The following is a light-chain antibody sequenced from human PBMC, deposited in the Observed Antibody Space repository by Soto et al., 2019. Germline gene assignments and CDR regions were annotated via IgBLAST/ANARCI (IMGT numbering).Light chain of an antibody. Sequence: DIQLTQSPSVLSASVGDTVTITCRASQALSNYLAWYQQKPGKAPDLLIYSASSLQSGVPSRFSGSGSGTDFTLTISSLQSEDFAVYYCQQYNNWPPLTFGQGTRLEIK. CDR1: QALSNY. CDR3: QQYNNWPPLT. V-gene: IGKV1-9*01. J-gene: IGKJ5*01. CDR2: SAS.